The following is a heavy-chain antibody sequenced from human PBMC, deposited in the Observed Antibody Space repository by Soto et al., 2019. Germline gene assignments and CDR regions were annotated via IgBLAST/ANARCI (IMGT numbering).Heavy chain of an antibody. CDR3: ARHLRGRIAAAGPNDY. D-gene: IGHD6-13*01. V-gene: IGHV4-39*01. Sequence: LETLSLTCSVVGGSSSGRGYYWGWISQPPGKGLEWIGSIYYSGSTYYNPSLKSRVTISVDTSKNQFSLKLSSVTAADTAVYYCARHLRGRIAAAGPNDYWGQGPQVTVSS. CDR1: GGSSSGRGYY. J-gene: IGHJ4*02. CDR2: IYYSGST.